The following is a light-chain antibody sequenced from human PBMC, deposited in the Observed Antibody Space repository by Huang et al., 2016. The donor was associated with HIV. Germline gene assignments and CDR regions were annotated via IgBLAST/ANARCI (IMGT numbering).Light chain of an antibody. Sequence: DIVMTQSPDSLAVSLGERATINCKSSQNVLYSSNNKNYLAWYQQKPGEPPKLLIYCAATREAGVPDRFSGSGSGTDFSLTISSLQAEDVAVYFCQQYYTTPPTFGQGTKLQIK. CDR1: QNVLYSSNNKNY. CDR2: CAA. CDR3: QQYYTTPPT. J-gene: IGKJ2*01. V-gene: IGKV4-1*01.